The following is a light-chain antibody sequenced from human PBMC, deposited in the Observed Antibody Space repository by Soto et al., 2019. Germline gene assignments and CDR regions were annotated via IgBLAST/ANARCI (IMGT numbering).Light chain of an antibody. CDR2: RNN. V-gene: IGLV1-47*01. J-gene: IGLJ2*01. CDR1: SSNIGSNY. Sequence: QPVLTQPPSASGTTGQRFTISCSGSSSNIGSNYVYWYQQLPGTAPKLLIYRNNQRPSGVPDRFSGSKSGTSASLAISGLRSEDEGDYYCAAWDDSLSGVVFGGGTKLTVL. CDR3: AAWDDSLSGVV.